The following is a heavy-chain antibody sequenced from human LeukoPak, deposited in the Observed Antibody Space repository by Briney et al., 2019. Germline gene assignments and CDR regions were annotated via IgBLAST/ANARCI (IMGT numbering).Heavy chain of an antibody. CDR1: GDTFTSYY. J-gene: IGHJ4*02. CDR3: ARGASDGWEDY. D-gene: IGHD1-26*01. V-gene: IGHV1-46*01. Sequence: ASVKVSCKASGDTFTSYYMHWVRQAPGQGLECMGIINPSGTSTSYAQKFQGRVTMTRDMSTSTVYMELSSLRSEDTAVYYCARGASDGWEDYWGQGTLVTVSS. CDR2: INPSGTST.